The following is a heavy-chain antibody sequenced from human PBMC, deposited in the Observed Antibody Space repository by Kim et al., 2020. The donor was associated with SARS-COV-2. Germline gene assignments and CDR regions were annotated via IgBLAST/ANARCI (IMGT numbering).Heavy chain of an antibody. V-gene: IGHV3-23*01. J-gene: IGHJ6*02. Sequence: VKGRFTISRDNSKNTLYLQINSRRAEDTAVYYCAKDIGSGMFYYYYGMDVWGQGTTVTVSS. CDR3: AKDIGSGMFYYYYGMDV. D-gene: IGHD3-10*01.